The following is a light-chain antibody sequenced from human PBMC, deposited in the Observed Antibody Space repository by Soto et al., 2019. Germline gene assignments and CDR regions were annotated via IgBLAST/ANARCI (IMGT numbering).Light chain of an antibody. CDR2: DVS. CDR3: SSYTSSSTLHV. J-gene: IGLJ1*01. Sequence: QSALTQPASVSGSPGQSITIACTGTRSDVGGYNYVSWYQQHPGKAPKLMIYDVSNRPSGVSNRFSGSKSGNTASLTISGLQAEDEADYYCSSYTSSSTLHVFGTGTKLTVL. CDR1: RSDVGGYNY. V-gene: IGLV2-14*01.